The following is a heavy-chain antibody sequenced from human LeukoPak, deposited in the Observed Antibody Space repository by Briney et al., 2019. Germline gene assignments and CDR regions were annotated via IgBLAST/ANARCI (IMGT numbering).Heavy chain of an antibody. CDR1: GGTFSSYA. Sequence: EASVKVSCKASGGTFSSYAISWVRQAPGQWLEWMGRIIPILGIANYAQKFQGRVTITADKSTSTAYMELSSLRSEDTAVYYCARDGPYSGYDYRGSRDYYYGMDVWGQGTTVTVSS. D-gene: IGHD5-12*01. CDR2: IIPILGIA. J-gene: IGHJ6*02. CDR3: ARDGPYSGYDYRGSRDYYYGMDV. V-gene: IGHV1-69*04.